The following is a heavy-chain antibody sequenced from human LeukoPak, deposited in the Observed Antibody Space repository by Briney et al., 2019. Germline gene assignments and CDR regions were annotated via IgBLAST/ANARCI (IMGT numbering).Heavy chain of an antibody. J-gene: IGHJ4*02. Sequence: ASVKVSCKASGYTFTSYGISWVRQAPGQGLEWMGWISAYNGNTNYAQKLQGRVTMTTDTSTSTAYMELSSLRSEDTAVYYCARVAVAGKKRGGYFDYWGQGTLVTVSS. V-gene: IGHV1-18*01. CDR1: GYTFTSYG. CDR2: ISAYNGNT. D-gene: IGHD6-19*01. CDR3: ARVAVAGKKRGGYFDY.